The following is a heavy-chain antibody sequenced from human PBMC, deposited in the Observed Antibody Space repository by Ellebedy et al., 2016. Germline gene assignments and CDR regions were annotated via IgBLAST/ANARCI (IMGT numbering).Heavy chain of an antibody. CDR2: IIPIFGTA. CDR1: GYTFTSYY. V-gene: IGHV1-69*13. CDR3: ARDLGFLEWLPNWFNP. Sequence: SVKVSCXASGYTFTSYYMHWVRQAPGQGLEWMGGIIPIFGTANYAQKFQGRVTITADESTSTAYMELSSLRSEDTAVYYCARDLGFLEWLPNWFNPWGQGTLVTVSS. D-gene: IGHD3-3*02. J-gene: IGHJ5*02.